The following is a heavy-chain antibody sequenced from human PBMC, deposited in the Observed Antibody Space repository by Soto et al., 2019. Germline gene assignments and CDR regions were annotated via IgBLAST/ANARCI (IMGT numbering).Heavy chain of an antibody. CDR1: GFTFSSYA. D-gene: IGHD1-26*01. CDR3: AKSGSHSYFDY. CDR2: ITPTGDNT. J-gene: IGHJ4*02. V-gene: IGHV3-23*01. Sequence: SGGSLVQPGGSLRLSCAASGFTFSSYAMNWVRQAPGKGLEWVSAITPTGDNTYYADSVKGRFTISRDNSRNTLYLQMNSLRAEDTAEYYCAKSGSHSYFDYWGQGTLVTVSS.